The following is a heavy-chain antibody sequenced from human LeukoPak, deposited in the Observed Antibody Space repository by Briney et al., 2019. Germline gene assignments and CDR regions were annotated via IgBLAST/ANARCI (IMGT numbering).Heavy chain of an antibody. J-gene: IGHJ4*02. CDR1: GFTFDDYA. D-gene: IGHD6-13*01. Sequence: SLRLSCAASGFTFDDYAMHWVRQAPGKGLEWVSGISYNRSSINYAESVKGRFTISRDNAKNSLYLQMSSLTVEDTALYYCAKVGPVSSHGFGFFNYWGRGTLVTVSS. CDR2: ISYNRSSI. V-gene: IGHV3-9*01. CDR3: AKVGPVSSHGFGFFNY.